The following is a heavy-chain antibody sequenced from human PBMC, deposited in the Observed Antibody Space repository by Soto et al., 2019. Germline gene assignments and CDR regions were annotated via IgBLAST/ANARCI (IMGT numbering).Heavy chain of an antibody. V-gene: IGHV3-15*07. CDR2: IKSKTEGGTT. CDR1: GFTFSNAW. CDR3: TTDSYSTIIIVRFDY. J-gene: IGHJ4*01. D-gene: IGHD3-22*01. Sequence: GGSLRLSCAASGFTFSNAWINWVRQAPGKGLEWVGRIKSKTEGGTTDYAAPVKGRFAISRDDSNNMVYLQMNSLKIEDTAVYYCTTDSYSTIIIVRFDYWGHGTLVTVSS.